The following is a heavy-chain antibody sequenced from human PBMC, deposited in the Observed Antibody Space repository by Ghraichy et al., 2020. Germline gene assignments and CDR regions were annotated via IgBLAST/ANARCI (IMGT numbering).Heavy chain of an antibody. CDR1: GFTFSSYG. V-gene: IGHV3-30*18. J-gene: IGHJ6*02. CDR3: AKEGADMDV. D-gene: IGHD4/OR15-4a*01. Sequence: GGSLRLSCAASGFTFSSYGMHWVRQAPGKGLEWVAFISYDGSDKFYEDSVKGRFTISRDNSRNTLYLQMNSLGPEDTAVYYCAKEGADMDVWGQGTTVTVSS. CDR2: ISYDGSDK.